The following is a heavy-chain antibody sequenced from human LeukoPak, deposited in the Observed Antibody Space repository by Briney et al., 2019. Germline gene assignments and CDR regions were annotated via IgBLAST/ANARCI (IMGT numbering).Heavy chain of an antibody. CDR1: GRSNNNVSYY. V-gene: IGHV4-61*02. D-gene: IGHD6-13*01. J-gene: IGHJ3*01. Sequence: SETLSLTCTATGRSNNNVSYYWSWIRQPAGKGLEWIGRIHPTGNTMYNPSLESRAAILMDTSKKQFSLKLTSLTAADTAVYSCASHYSTSGIDAFDVWGQGTVVTVSS. CDR3: ASHYSTSGIDAFDV. CDR2: IHPTGNT.